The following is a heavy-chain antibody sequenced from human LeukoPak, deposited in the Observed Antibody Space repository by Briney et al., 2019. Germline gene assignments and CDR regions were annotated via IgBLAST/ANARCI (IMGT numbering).Heavy chain of an antibody. V-gene: IGHV1-24*01. D-gene: IGHD3-3*01. CDR3: ATGNYDFWSGYYCVHY. Sequence: ASVKVSCKVSGYTLTELSMHCVRQAPGKGLEWMGGFDPEDGETIYAQKFQGRVTMTEDTSTDTAYMELSSLRSEDTAVYYCATGNYDFWSGYYCVHYWGQGTLVTVSS. CDR1: GYTLTELS. CDR2: FDPEDGET. J-gene: IGHJ4*02.